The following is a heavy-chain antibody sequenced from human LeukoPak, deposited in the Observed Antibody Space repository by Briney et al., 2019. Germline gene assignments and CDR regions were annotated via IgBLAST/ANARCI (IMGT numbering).Heavy chain of an antibody. V-gene: IGHV3-66*01. J-gene: IGHJ4*01. CDR2: IYSGGST. CDR3: VRGGTSATAPF. CDR1: GFTVNRSY. Sequence: AGGFLRLSCAASGFTVNRSYMNWVRQAPGKGLDWVSVIYSGGSTNYADSVKGEFTISRDNSKNMVYLQMNSLRAEDTAVYYCVRGGTSATAPFWVHATLDTVSS. D-gene: IGHD3-16*01.